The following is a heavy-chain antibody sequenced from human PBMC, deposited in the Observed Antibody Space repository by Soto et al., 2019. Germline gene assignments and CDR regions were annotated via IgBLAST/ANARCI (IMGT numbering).Heavy chain of an antibody. V-gene: IGHV3-33*01. D-gene: IGHD3-22*01. CDR3: ARVRSGYYPTLDY. Sequence: QVQLVESGGGVVQPGRSLRLSCAASGFTFSSYGMHWVRQAPGKGLEWVAVIWYDGSNRYYADSVRGRFTISRDNSKNPLYLQTNRLRAEDTAVFYCARVRSGYYPTLDYWGQGTLVTVSS. CDR1: GFTFSSYG. CDR2: IWYDGSNR. J-gene: IGHJ4*02.